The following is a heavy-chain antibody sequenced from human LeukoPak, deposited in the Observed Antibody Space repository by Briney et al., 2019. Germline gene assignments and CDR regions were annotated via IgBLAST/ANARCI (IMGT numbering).Heavy chain of an antibody. D-gene: IGHD6-19*01. CDR3: AIGRRAVAGPFDY. Sequence: ASVKVSCKASGYTFTSYDINWVRQATGQGLEWMGWMNPNSGNTGYAQKFQGRVTMTRNTSISTAYMELSSLRSEDTAVYYCAIGRRAVAGPFDYWGQGTLVTVSS. V-gene: IGHV1-8*01. J-gene: IGHJ4*02. CDR2: MNPNSGNT. CDR1: GYTFTSYD.